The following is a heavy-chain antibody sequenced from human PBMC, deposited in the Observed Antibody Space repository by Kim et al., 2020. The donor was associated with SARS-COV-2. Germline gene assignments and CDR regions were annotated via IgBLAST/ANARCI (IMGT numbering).Heavy chain of an antibody. Sequence: SETLSLTCTVSGGSISSYYWSWIRQPPGKGLEWIGYIYYSGSTNYNPSLKSRVTISVDTSKNQFSLKLSSVTAADTAVYYCARLQLGYCSGGSCYSDYWGQGTLVTVSS. CDR1: GGSISSYY. V-gene: IGHV4-59*13. J-gene: IGHJ4*02. CDR2: IYYSGST. CDR3: ARLQLGYCSGGSCYSDY. D-gene: IGHD2-15*01.